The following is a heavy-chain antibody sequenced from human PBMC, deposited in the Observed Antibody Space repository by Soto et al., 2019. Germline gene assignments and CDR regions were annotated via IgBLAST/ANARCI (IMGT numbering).Heavy chain of an antibody. Sequence: QVQLVESGGGVVQPGRSLRLSCAASGFTFSSYGIHWIRQAPGKGLEWVTLIWFDGSNKYYADSVKGRFTISRDNSKNTLYLQMNSPRAEDTAVYYCARGGLYDSSGYYADYWGQGTLVTVSS. CDR2: IWFDGSNK. J-gene: IGHJ4*02. D-gene: IGHD3-22*01. CDR3: ARGGLYDSSGYYADY. CDR1: GFTFSSYG. V-gene: IGHV3-33*01.